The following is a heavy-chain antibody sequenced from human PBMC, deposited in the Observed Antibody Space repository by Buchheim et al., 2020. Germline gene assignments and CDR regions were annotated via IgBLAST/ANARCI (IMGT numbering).Heavy chain of an antibody. D-gene: IGHD7-27*01. CDR2: ISYDGSNK. J-gene: IGHJ6*02. CDR1: GFTFSSYG. CDR3: AKDRELGGYYYYGMDV. Sequence: QVQLVESGGGVVQPGRSLRLSCAASGFTFSSYGMHWVRQAPGKGLEWVAVISYDGSNKYYADSVKGRFTISRDNSKNTLYLQMNSLRAEDTAVYYCAKDRELGGYYYYGMDVWGQGTT. V-gene: IGHV3-30*18.